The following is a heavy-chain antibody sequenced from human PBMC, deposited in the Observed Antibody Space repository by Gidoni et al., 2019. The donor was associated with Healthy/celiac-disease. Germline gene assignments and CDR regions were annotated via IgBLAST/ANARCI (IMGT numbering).Heavy chain of an antibody. V-gene: IGHV4-39*01. CDR1: GGSISSSSYY. J-gene: IGHJ3*02. CDR3: ARCSGSYHLGAFDI. Sequence: QLQLQESGPGLVKPSETLSLTCTVSGGSISSSSYYWGWIRQPPGKGLEWIGSIYYSGSTYYNPSLKSRVTISVDTSKNQFSLKLSSVTAADTAVYYCARCSGSYHLGAFDIWGQGTMVTVSS. D-gene: IGHD1-26*01. CDR2: IYYSGST.